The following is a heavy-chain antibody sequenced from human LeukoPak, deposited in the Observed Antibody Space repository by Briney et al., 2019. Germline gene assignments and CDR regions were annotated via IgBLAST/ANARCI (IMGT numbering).Heavy chain of an antibody. Sequence: PGGSLRLSCAASGFTFSSYAMSWIRQPPGKGLEWIGYIYYSGSTNYNPSLKSRVTISVDTSKNQFSLKLSSVTAADTAVYYCARGASITMVRGVPDFDYWGQGTLVTVSS. CDR3: ARGASITMVRGVPDFDY. CDR2: IYYSGST. D-gene: IGHD3-10*01. CDR1: GFTFSSYA. V-gene: IGHV4-59*01. J-gene: IGHJ4*02.